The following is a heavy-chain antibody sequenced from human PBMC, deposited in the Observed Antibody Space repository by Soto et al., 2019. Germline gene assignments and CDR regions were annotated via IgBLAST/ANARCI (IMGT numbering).Heavy chain of an antibody. CDR1: GGSVSRDNW. CDR2: VHHGGST. D-gene: IGHD3-22*01. Sequence: QVQLQESGPGLVMPSGTLSLTCGVSGGSVSRDNWWSWVRQSPGKGLEWLGEVHHGGSTNYNPSLKSRVTMSVDKSKNQFSLKLTSVTDADTAVYYCTKNAAYDLDYWGQGTLVTVSS. J-gene: IGHJ4*02. V-gene: IGHV4-4*02. CDR3: TKNAAYDLDY.